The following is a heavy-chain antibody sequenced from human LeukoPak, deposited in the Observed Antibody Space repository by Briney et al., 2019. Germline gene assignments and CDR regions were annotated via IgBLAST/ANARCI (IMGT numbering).Heavy chain of an antibody. V-gene: IGHV1-2*02. CDR2: INPYTGGT. CDR1: GDTFTDYY. D-gene: IGHD3-3*02. Sequence: GASVKVSCKASGDTFTDYYMHWVRQAPGQGLGWMGWINPYTGGTYFTQKFQGRVTMTRDTSISTAYMELIRLRSDDTAVYYCARQHSPYFFDFWGQGTLVTVSS. J-gene: IGHJ4*02. CDR3: ARQHSPYFFDF.